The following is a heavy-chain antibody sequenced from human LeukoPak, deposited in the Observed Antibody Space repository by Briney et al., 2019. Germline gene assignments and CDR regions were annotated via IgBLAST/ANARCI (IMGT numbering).Heavy chain of an antibody. CDR1: GLTFSSYW. CDR3: ATSTVAKYDY. V-gene: IGHV3-23*01. CDR2: ISGSGDST. Sequence: PGGSLRLSCAGSGLTFSSYWMHWVRQAPGKGLEWVSAISGSGDSTFNADSVKGRFTISRDNSKNTLYLQMNSLRAEDTALYYCATSTVAKYDYWGQGTLVAVSS. D-gene: IGHD4-11*01. J-gene: IGHJ4*02.